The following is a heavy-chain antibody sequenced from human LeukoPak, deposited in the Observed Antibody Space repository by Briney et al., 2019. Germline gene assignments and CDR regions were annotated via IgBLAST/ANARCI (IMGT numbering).Heavy chain of an antibody. Sequence: GGSLRLSCAASGFTFSSYAMHWVRQAPGKGLEWVAVISYDGSNKYYADSVKGRFTISRDNSKNTLYLQMNSLRAEDTAVYYCARPTGGEAMVPPSDWGQGTLVTVSS. CDR1: GFTFSSYA. V-gene: IGHV3-30*04. J-gene: IGHJ4*02. CDR2: ISYDGSNK. CDR3: ARPTGGEAMVPPSD. D-gene: IGHD5-18*01.